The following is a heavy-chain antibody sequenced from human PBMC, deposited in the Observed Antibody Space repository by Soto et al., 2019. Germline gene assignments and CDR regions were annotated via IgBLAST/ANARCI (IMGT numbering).Heavy chain of an antibody. CDR1: GFTFSGYS. CDR3: VKERGASIVNFDY. D-gene: IGHD3-10*01. V-gene: IGHV3-64D*06. Sequence: GGSLRLSTSASGFTFSGYSMLWARQAPGKGLEYVSAISYNGEATHYADSVKGRFTVSRDNSKNTLYLQMSSLKPEDTAVYYCVKERGASIVNFDYWGRGTLVTVSS. J-gene: IGHJ4*02. CDR2: ISYNGEAT.